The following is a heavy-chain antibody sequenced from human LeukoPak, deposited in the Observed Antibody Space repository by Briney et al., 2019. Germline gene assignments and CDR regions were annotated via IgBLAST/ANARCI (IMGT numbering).Heavy chain of an antibody. V-gene: IGHV4-59*08. CDR2: IYYRGST. CDR1: GVSITSYY. CDR3: ARFSGSVDAFDI. J-gene: IGHJ3*02. D-gene: IGHD1-26*01. Sequence: PSETQSLTCTVSGVSITSYYWSWIRQPPGKGLESLGYIYYRGSTNYNPSLKSRVTMSVDTSKNQFSLKLTSVTAADTAVYYCARFSGSVDAFDIWGRGTMVTVSS.